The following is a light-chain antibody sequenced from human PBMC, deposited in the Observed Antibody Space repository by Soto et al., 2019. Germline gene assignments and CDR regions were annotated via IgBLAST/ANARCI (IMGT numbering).Light chain of an antibody. CDR2: GAS. V-gene: IGKV3-20*01. Sequence: TQSPSTLSSSLGDTVAITCRASQTISRWLAWYQQKPGKAPRLLIYGASSRATGIPDRFSGSGSGTDFTLTISRLEPEDFAVYYCQQYGSSRTFGQGTKVDIK. CDR1: QTISRW. CDR3: QQYGSSRT. J-gene: IGKJ1*01.